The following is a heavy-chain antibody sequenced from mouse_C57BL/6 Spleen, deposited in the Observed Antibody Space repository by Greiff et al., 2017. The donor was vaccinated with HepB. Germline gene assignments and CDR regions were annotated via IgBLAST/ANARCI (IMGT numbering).Heavy chain of an antibody. Sequence: DVMLVESGGGLVKPGGSLKLSCAASGFTFSSYTMSWVRQTPEKRLEWVATISGGGGNTYYPDSVKGRFTISRDNAKNTLYLQMSSLRSEDTALYYCARHEGGGYLLFAYWGQGTLVTVSA. J-gene: IGHJ3*01. CDR2: ISGGGGNT. CDR3: ARHEGGGYLLFAY. CDR1: GFTFSSYT. D-gene: IGHD2-2*01. V-gene: IGHV5-9*01.